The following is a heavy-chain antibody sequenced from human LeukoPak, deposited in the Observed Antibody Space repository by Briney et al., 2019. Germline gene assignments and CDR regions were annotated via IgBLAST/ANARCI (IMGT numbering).Heavy chain of an antibody. Sequence: SSETLSLTCTVSGGSISSGDYYWSWIRQFPGKGLEWIGYIYHSGNTYYNPSLESRVTISVDTSENRFSLKLNSVTAADTAIYYCARDTRIEWLRFLDYWGQGILVTVSS. V-gene: IGHV4-31*03. CDR2: IYHSGNT. J-gene: IGHJ4*02. CDR1: GGSISSGDYY. D-gene: IGHD5-12*01. CDR3: ARDTRIEWLRFLDY.